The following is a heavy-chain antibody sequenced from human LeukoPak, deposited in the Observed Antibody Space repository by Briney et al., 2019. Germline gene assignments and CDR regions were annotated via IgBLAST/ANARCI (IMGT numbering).Heavy chain of an antibody. J-gene: IGHJ5*02. Sequence: PSGGSLRLSCVGSGLGLSGYWMHWVRQVPGKGLAWLSRIDSDGGRIQYADSVKGRFTISRDNAKNTVYLQMNSLRPEDTALYYCVADSGNRSGGDLWGQGTLVTVSS. CDR1: GLGLSGYW. CDR2: IDSDGGRI. D-gene: IGHD1-26*01. CDR3: VADSGNRSGGDL. V-gene: IGHV3-74*03.